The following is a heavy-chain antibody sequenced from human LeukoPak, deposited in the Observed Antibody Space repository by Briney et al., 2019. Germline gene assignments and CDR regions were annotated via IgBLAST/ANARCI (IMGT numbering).Heavy chain of an antibody. CDR3: ARGYCSGGSCYRPVYYYYGMDV. Sequence: GGSLRLSCAASGFTFSNYAMSWVRQAPGKGLEWVSGISGSGDSTYYADSVKGRFTISRDNSKNTLYLQMNSLRAEDTAVYYCARGYCSGGSCYRPVYYYYGMDVWGQGTTVTVSS. CDR2: ISGSGDST. J-gene: IGHJ6*02. D-gene: IGHD2-15*01. CDR1: GFTFSNYA. V-gene: IGHV3-23*01.